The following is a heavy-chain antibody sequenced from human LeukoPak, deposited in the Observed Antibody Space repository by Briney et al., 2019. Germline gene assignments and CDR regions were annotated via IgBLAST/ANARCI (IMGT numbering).Heavy chain of an antibody. J-gene: IGHJ4*02. Sequence: SETLSLTCTVSGASISSGAYSWSWVRQHPGKGLEWIAYIYYSGNTYYNPSLKSRVTISVDKSKNQFSLKLSSVTAADTAVYYCATTADQLTPLGYWGQGTLVTVSS. CDR1: GASISSGAYS. CDR2: IYYSGNT. V-gene: IGHV4-31*09. D-gene: IGHD2-2*01. CDR3: ATTADQLTPLGY.